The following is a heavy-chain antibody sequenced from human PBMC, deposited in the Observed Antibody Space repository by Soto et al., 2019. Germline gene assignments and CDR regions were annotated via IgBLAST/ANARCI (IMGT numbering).Heavy chain of an antibody. D-gene: IGHD3-10*01. V-gene: IGHV4-4*02. CDR1: GGSMSSRDW. CDR3: ARDIDYRVEDG. J-gene: IGHJ4*02. CDR2: IYHSGYT. Sequence: SETLSLTCAVSGGSMSSRDWWSWVRQPPGKGLEWIGEIYHSGYTHYNPSLQSRVTISIDKSKNQFSLKMTAVTAADTAVYYCARDIDYRVEDGWGLGTLVTVS.